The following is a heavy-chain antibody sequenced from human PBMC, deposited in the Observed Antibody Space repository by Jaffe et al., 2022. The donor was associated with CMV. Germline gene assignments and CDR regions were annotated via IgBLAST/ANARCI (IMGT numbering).Heavy chain of an antibody. J-gene: IGHJ4*02. Sequence: EVQLVESGGGLVQPGGSLRLSCAASGFTVSSNYMSWVRQAPGKGLEWVSVIYSGGSTYYADSVKGRFTISRDNSKNTLYLQMNSLRAEDTAVYYCARARYSSGWPPLSYYFDYWGQGTLVTVSS. CDR1: GFTVSSNY. V-gene: IGHV3-66*01. D-gene: IGHD6-19*01. CDR2: IYSGGST. CDR3: ARARYSSGWPPLSYYFDY.